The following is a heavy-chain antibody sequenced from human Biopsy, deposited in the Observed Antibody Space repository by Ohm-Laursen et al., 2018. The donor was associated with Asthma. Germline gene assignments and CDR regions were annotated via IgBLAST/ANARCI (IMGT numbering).Heavy chain of an antibody. CDR3: VRWRSGYPDHYSDF. D-gene: IGHD2-21*01. CDR1: GFTFHNYV. V-gene: IGHV3-30-3*01. CDR2: IFFDGSNK. Sequence: SLRLSCAASGFTFHNYVMRWVRQAPGKGLEWVAGIFFDGSNKYYADSVKGRFTISRDNSKNTLDLQMNSLRGDDTAVYYCVRWRSGYPDHYSDFWGLGTLVTVSS. J-gene: IGHJ4*02.